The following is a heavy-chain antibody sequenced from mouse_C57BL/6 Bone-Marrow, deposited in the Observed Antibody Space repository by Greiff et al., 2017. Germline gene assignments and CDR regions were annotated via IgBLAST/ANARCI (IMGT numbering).Heavy chain of an antibody. V-gene: IGHV5-4*01. D-gene: IGHD1-1*01. J-gene: IGHJ3*01. CDR3: AREGLLREGVAY. Sequence: EVMLVESGGGLVKPGGSLKLSCAASGFTFSSYAMSWVSQTPEKRLEWVATISDGGSYTYYPDNVKGRFTISRDNAKNNLYLQMSHLKSEDTAMYYCAREGLLREGVAYWGQGTLVTVSA. CDR2: ISDGGSYT. CDR1: GFTFSSYA.